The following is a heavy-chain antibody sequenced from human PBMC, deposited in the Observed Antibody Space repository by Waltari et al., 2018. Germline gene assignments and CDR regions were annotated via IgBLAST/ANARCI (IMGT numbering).Heavy chain of an antibody. CDR1: GYTFTHYA. D-gene: IGHD4-17*01. V-gene: IGHV1-3*04. CDR3: AREGGNGETGHYYNGLDV. J-gene: IGHJ6*02. Sequence: QVQLVQSGAEVRKPGASVKVSCKASGYTFTHYALHWGRQAPGQRLEWMGWINTVKGKKKKLEKLRGRGTITRDTSASTVYMELSSLTSEDTAIYSCAREGGNGETGHYYNGLDVWGHGTTVTVSS. CDR2: INTVKGKK.